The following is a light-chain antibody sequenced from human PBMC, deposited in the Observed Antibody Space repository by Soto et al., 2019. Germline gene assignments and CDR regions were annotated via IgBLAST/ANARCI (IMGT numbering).Light chain of an antibody. J-gene: IGLJ1*01. V-gene: IGLV1-40*01. Sequence: QSVLTQPPSVSGAPGQRVTISCTGSSSNIGAGYDLHWYQQLPGTAPKLLIYGSSYRPTGVPDRFSGTKSGTSASLAITGLQAEDEAEYYYQSYDSSLSGYVFGTGTKLTVL. CDR2: GSS. CDR1: SSNIGAGYD. CDR3: QSYDSSLSGYV.